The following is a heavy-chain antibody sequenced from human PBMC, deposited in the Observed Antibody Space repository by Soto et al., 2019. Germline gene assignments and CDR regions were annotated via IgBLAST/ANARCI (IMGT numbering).Heavy chain of an antibody. CDR3: GDSSADKGYYFDY. D-gene: IGHD3-22*01. CDR2: ISGSGGST. V-gene: IGHV3-23*01. J-gene: IGHJ4*02. Sequence: EVQLLESGGGLVQPGGSLSLSCAASGFTFSSYAMSWVRQAPGKGLEWVSAISGSGGSTYYADSVKGRFTISRDNSKNTLYLQMNSLRAEDTAVYYCGDSSADKGYYFDYWGQGTLVTVSS. CDR1: GFTFSSYA.